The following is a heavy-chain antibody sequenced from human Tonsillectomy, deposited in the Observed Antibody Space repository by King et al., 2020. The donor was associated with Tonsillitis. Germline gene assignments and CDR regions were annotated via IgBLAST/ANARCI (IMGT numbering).Heavy chain of an antibody. Sequence: QLVQSGAEVKKPGASVKVSCKASGYTFTGYYMHWVRQAPGQGLEWMGWINPNSGGTNYAQKFQGRVTMTRDTSISTAYMELSRLRSDDTAVYYWARPGYCSSTSCPGWFDPWGQGTLVTVSS. V-gene: IGHV1-2*02. CDR2: INPNSGGT. CDR1: GYTFTGYY. J-gene: IGHJ5*02. D-gene: IGHD2-2*01. CDR3: ARPGYCSSTSCPGWFDP.